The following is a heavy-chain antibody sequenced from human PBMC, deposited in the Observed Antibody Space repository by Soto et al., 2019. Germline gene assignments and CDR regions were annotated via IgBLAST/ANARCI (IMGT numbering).Heavy chain of an antibody. CDR2: VSGSCGTT. CDR1: GFTFSSYA. D-gene: IGHD3-10*01. Sequence: GGSLRLSCAASGFTFSSYAMSWVRQAPGKGLEWVSTVSGSCGTTYYADSVKGRLTISRDKSKNTLYLQMNSLRAEDTAVYYCAKDPFRGGCFDYWGQGTLVTV. V-gene: IGHV3-23*01. CDR3: AKDPFRGGCFDY. J-gene: IGHJ4*02.